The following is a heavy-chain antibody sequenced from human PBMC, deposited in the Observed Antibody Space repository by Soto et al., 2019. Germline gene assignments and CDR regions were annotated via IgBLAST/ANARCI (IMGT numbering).Heavy chain of an antibody. V-gene: IGHV3-73*01. CDR1: GFTFSGVS. D-gene: IGHD2-21*02. CDR3: ASEAICGADCYFFEY. J-gene: IGHJ4*02. Sequence: GSLRLSCAASGFTFSGVSMHWVRQASGKWLEWVGRIRSKGNNYATAYAASVRGRFTVSRDDSKNTEYLKMNSLKTEDTAVYYCASEAICGADCYFFEYWGPGNLV. CDR2: IRSKGNNYAT.